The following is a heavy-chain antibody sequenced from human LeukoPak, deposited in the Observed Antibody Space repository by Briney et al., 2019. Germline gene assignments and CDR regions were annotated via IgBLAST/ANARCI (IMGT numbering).Heavy chain of an antibody. D-gene: IGHD3-10*01. CDR3: ARLSYDSGTHYTCYEY. Sequence: GGSLRLSCAASGFTFSTYWMHWVRQAPGKGLVWVSRINSDGSTTNYADSVKGRFTISRDNAKNTLYLQMNSLRAEDTAVYYCARLSYDSGTHYTCYEYWGQGTLVTVSS. V-gene: IGHV3-74*01. CDR1: GFTFSTYW. CDR2: INSDGSTT. J-gene: IGHJ4*02.